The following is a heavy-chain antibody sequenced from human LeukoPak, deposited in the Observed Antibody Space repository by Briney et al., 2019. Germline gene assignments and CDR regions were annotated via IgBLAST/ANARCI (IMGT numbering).Heavy chain of an antibody. CDR1: GFNFANHA. CDR2: ISGGGDIT. D-gene: IGHD2-21*02. V-gene: IGHV3-23*01. Sequence: QAGGPLRLSCAASGFNFANHAMSWVRQTPGKGLEWVSAISGGGDITYYADSVTGRFTISRDNSKDTLFLQMHSLRPGDTAVYYCVREDTPATANYWGQGTLVTISS. J-gene: IGHJ4*02. CDR3: VREDTPATANY.